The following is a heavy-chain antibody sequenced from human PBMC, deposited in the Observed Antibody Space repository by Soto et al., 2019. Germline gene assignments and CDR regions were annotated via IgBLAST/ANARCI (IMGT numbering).Heavy chain of an antibody. D-gene: IGHD3-3*02. CDR3: ATESSISY. V-gene: IGHV3-7*05. Sequence: GETLSLSCALSGFTLSDYLTTWVRQAPGKGPEWMTTIKQEGSEKYYVDFVGGRFTISRDNAKNLLYLEMNSLSVEDAAAYHCATESSISYWGQGTLVTLSS. CDR1: GFTLSDYL. CDR2: IKQEGSEK. J-gene: IGHJ4*02.